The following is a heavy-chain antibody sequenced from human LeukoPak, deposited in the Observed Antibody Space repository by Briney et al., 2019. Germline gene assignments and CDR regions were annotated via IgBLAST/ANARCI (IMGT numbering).Heavy chain of an antibody. J-gene: IGHJ4*02. Sequence: SETLSLTCAVSGVSFSTYYCSWIRQSPERGLEWIGEVKHSGYTNYNPSLKSRVTISVDTSKNQFSLKLSSVTAADTAVYFCARQLYGSDYWGQGTLVTVSS. CDR1: GVSFSTYY. CDR3: ARQLYGSDY. CDR2: VKHSGYT. D-gene: IGHD4-17*01. V-gene: IGHV4-34*01.